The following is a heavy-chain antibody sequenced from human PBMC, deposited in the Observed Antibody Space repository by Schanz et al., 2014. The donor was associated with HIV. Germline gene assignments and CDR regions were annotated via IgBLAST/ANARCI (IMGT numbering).Heavy chain of an antibody. Sequence: EVQLVESGGGLVQPGGSLRLSCAASGFIFNSYAMSWVRQAPGKGLEWVSTVSGSGGHTYYADSVKGRFTISRDNSKNTLFLQMNSLRAEDTAVYFCARDVAGCSGTSCYSDAFDIWGQGTLVTVSS. CDR3: ARDVAGCSGTSCYSDAFDI. CDR1: GFIFNSYA. CDR2: VSGSGGHT. V-gene: IGHV3-23*04. J-gene: IGHJ3*02. D-gene: IGHD2-2*01.